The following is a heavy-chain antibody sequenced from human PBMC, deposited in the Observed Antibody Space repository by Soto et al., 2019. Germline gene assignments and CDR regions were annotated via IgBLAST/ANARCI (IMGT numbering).Heavy chain of an antibody. J-gene: IGHJ3*02. V-gene: IGHV1-69*04. CDR2: IIPILGIA. CDR1: GGTFSSYT. Sequence: SVKVSCKASGGTFSSYTISWVRQAPGQGLEWMGRIIPILGIANYAQKFQGRVTITADKSTSTAYMELSSLRAEDTAVYYCAREDMTLHAFDIWGQGTMVTVSS. CDR3: AREDMTLHAFDI.